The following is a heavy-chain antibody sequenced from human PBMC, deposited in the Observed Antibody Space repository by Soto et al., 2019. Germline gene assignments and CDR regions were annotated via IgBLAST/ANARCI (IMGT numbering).Heavy chain of an antibody. CDR1: GLTVTSHA. D-gene: IGHD6-6*01. Sequence: GGSLRLSCEASGLTVTSHAMSWVRQAPGKGLEWVSGISGSGSNTYYADSVKGRFTISKDNSRNTLYLQMNSLRAEDTAVYYCARAPSIAARGYYYYGMDVWGQGTTVTVSS. CDR3: ARAPSIAARGYYYYGMDV. J-gene: IGHJ6*02. CDR2: ISGSGSNT. V-gene: IGHV3-23*01.